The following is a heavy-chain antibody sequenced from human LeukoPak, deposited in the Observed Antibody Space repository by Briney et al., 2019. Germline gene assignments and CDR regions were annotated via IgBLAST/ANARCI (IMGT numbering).Heavy chain of an antibody. V-gene: IGHV3-66*01. CDR1: GFTVSSNY. CDR3: ARVSSPAYYDSSGYLDAFDI. CDR2: IYSGGST. D-gene: IGHD3-22*01. J-gene: IGHJ3*02. Sequence: GGSLRLSCAASGFTVSSNYMSWVRQAPGKGLEWVSVIYSGGSTYYADSVKGRFTISRDNSKNTLYLQMNSLRAEDTAVYYCARVSSPAYYDSSGYLDAFDIWGQGTMVTVSS.